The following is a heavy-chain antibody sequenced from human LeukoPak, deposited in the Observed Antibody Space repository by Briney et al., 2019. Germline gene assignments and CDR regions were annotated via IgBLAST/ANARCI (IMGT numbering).Heavy chain of an antibody. CDR1: GGTFSSYA. V-gene: IGHV1-69*13. D-gene: IGHD6-6*01. CDR3: ARDADSAAREYFQH. Sequence: ASVKVSCKASGGTFSSYAISWVRQAPGQGLDWMGGIIPIFGTANCAQKFQGRVTITADESTSTAYMQLSRLRSEDTAVYYCARDADSAAREYFQHWGQGTLVTVSS. CDR2: IIPIFGTA. J-gene: IGHJ1*01.